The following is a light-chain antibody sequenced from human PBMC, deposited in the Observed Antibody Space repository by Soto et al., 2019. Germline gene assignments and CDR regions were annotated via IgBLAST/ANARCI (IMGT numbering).Light chain of an antibody. V-gene: IGLV2-14*01. Sequence: QSALTQPASVSGSPGQSITISCTRTSSDVGGYNYVSWYQQHPGKAPKLMIYEVSNRPSGVSNRFSGSKSGNTASLTISGLQAEDEADYYCSSYTSSSTYVLGTGTKLTVL. CDR3: SSYTSSSTYV. CDR2: EVS. J-gene: IGLJ1*01. CDR1: SSDVGGYNY.